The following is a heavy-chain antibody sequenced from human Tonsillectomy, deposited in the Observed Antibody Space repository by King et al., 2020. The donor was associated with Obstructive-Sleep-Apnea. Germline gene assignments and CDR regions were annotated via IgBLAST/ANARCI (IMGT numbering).Heavy chain of an antibody. D-gene: IGHD2-21*02. CDR3: ARAYCGGDCYSGRFYYGMDV. Sequence: VQLQESGPGLVKPSETLSLTCSVSGRSIRSYYWSWIRQPPGKGLEWIGYIYNSGNTNYNPSLKSRVTISVDMSKNQFSLRLSSVIAADTAVYFCARAYCGGDCYSGRFYYGMDVWGQGTTVTVSS. CDR1: GRSIRSYY. V-gene: IGHV4-59*01. CDR2: IYNSGNT. J-gene: IGHJ6*02.